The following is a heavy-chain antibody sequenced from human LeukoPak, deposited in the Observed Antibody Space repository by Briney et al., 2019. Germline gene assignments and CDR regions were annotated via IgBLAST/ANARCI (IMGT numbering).Heavy chain of an antibody. CDR2: IYYSGST. Sequence: SETLSLTCTVSGXSISSYYWSWIRQPPGKGLEWIGYIYYSGSTNYNPSLKSRVTISVDTSKNQFSLKLSSVTAADTAVYYCARDRSGVFDPWGQGTLVTVSS. D-gene: IGHD7-27*01. CDR1: GXSISSYY. J-gene: IGHJ5*02. CDR3: ARDRSGVFDP. V-gene: IGHV4-59*01.